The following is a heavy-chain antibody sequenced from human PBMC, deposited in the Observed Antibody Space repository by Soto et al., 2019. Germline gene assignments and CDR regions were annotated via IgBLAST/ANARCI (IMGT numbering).Heavy chain of an antibody. J-gene: IGHJ3*02. CDR3: ARDQPNDAFDI. CDR2: ISGSGSST. V-gene: IGHV3-23*01. Sequence: GGSLRLSCAASRFTFSSYAMSWVRQAPGKGLEWVSAISGSGSSTYYADSVKGRFTISRDNAKNTLYLQMNSLRAEDTAVYYCARDQPNDAFDIWGQGTMVTVSS. CDR1: RFTFSSYA.